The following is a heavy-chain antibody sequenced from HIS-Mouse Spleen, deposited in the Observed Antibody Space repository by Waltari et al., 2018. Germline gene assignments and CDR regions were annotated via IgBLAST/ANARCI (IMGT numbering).Heavy chain of an antibody. J-gene: IGHJ2*01. CDR1: GGSISSSRYY. CDR3: AREIPYSSSWYDWYFDL. V-gene: IGHV4-39*07. D-gene: IGHD6-13*01. CDR2: IDYSGGT. Sequence: QLQLQESGPGLVKPSETLSLTCTVSGGSISSSRYYWGWIRQPPGKGLGWSGSIDYSGGTSYNPSRKSRVTISVDTSKNQFSLKLSSVTAADTAVYYCAREIPYSSSWYDWYFDLWGRGTLVTVSS.